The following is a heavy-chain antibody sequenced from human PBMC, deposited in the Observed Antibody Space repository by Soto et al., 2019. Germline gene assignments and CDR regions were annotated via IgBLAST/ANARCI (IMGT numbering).Heavy chain of an antibody. Sequence: QVQLVESGGGVVQPGRSLRLSCAASGFTFSSYAIHWVRQAPGKGLEWVAVISYDGSNKYYADSVKGRFTISRDNSKNMLYLQMNSLRGEDTAVFYCARDAFSGGYRAYYGMDVWGQGTTVTVSS. J-gene: IGHJ6*02. CDR1: GFTFSSYA. V-gene: IGHV3-30-3*01. CDR2: ISYDGSNK. CDR3: ARDAFSGGYRAYYGMDV. D-gene: IGHD1-26*01.